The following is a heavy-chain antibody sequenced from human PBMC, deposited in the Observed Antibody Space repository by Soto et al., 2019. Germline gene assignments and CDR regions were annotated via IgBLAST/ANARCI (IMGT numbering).Heavy chain of an antibody. CDR2: INGGTGQT. D-gene: IGHD1-1*01. V-gene: IGHV1-3*01. Sequence: ASVKVSCKASGYTFSTYAMHWVRQAPGQSLEWMGWINGGTGQTRYSQRFQDRVTITRDTSAKTTYMDLTSLRSEDTAVDYCARGKGMEENYYYYGMDIWGQGTTVTVS. CDR1: GYTFSTYA. J-gene: IGHJ6*02. CDR3: ARGKGMEENYYYYGMDI.